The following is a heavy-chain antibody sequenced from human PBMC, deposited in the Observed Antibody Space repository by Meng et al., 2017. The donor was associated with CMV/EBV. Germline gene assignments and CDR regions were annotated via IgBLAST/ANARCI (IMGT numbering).Heavy chain of an antibody. J-gene: IGHJ4*02. CDR3: ARAGFLEWAFDY. Sequence: GESLKISCAASGFTFSSYGMHWVRQAPGKGLEWVAFIRYDGSNKYYADSVKGRFTISRDNSKNTLYLQMNSLRAEDTAVYYCARAGFLEWAFDYWGQGTLVIVSS. V-gene: IGHV3-30*02. CDR2: IRYDGSNK. D-gene: IGHD3-3*01. CDR1: GFTFSSYG.